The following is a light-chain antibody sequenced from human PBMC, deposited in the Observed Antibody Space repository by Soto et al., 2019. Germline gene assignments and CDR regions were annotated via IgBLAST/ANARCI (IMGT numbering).Light chain of an antibody. CDR3: SSYTTSSTQV. V-gene: IGLV2-14*01. CDR1: SSDIGTYNY. CDR2: EVS. Sequence: QSALTQPASVSGSPGQSITISCTGTSSDIGTYNYVSWYQQHPGKVPKLMIYEVSNRPSGVSNRFSGSKSGNTASLAISGLQAEDEADYYCSSYTTSSTQVFGGGTQLT. J-gene: IGLJ3*02.